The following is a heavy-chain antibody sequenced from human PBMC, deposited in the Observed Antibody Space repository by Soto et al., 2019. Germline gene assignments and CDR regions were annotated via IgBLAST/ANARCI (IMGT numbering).Heavy chain of an antibody. J-gene: IGHJ6*02. CDR1: GGSFSGYY. V-gene: IGHV4-34*01. Sequence: SETLSLTCTIYGGSFSGYYWTWIRQPPGKGLEWIGEINHSGTTNYSPSLKRRVSISVDTSKDKFSLNLSSVTAADTAVYYCASGKSRTARPSLRYYYYGLDVWGQGTTVTVSS. D-gene: IGHD6-6*01. CDR2: INHSGTT. CDR3: ASGKSRTARPSLRYYYYGLDV.